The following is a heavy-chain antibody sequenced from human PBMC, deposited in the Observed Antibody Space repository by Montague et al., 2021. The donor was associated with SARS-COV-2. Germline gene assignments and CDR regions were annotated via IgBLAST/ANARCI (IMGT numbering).Heavy chain of an antibody. CDR1: GASMSGSY. D-gene: IGHD3-16*01. CDR2: IYSSGST. CDR3: AREFRIELWQTNWYFGL. V-gene: IGHV4-59*01. Sequence: SETLSLTCTVSGASMSGSYWGWVRQPPGKGPEWIGNIYSSGSTHYNPSLKSRVTISVDTSKSQFALRLHSVTAADTAVYYCAREFRIELWQTNWYFGLWGRGTLVTASS. J-gene: IGHJ2*01.